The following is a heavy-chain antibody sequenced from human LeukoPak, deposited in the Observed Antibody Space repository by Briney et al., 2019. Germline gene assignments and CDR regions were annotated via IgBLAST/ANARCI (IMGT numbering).Heavy chain of an antibody. CDR1: GFTFSSYS. V-gene: IGHV3-21*01. D-gene: IGHD3-22*01. CDR3: ARDSPTYYYDSSGYYDPLDY. Sequence: GGSLRLSCAASGFTFSSYSMNWVRQAPGKGLEWVSSISSSSSYIYYADSVKGRFTISRDNAKNSLYLQMNSLRAADTAVYYCARDSPTYYYDSSGYYDPLDYWGQGTLVTVSS. CDR2: ISSSSSYI. J-gene: IGHJ4*02.